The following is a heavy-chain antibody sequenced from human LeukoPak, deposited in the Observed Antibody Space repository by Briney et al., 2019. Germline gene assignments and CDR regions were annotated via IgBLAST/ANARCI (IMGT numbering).Heavy chain of an antibody. V-gene: IGHV3-23*01. D-gene: IGHD6-19*01. Sequence: GGSLRLSCAASGFTFSSYAMSWVRQAPGKGLEWVSAISGSAGSTYCADSVKGRFTISRDNSKNTLYLQMNSVRAEDTAVYYCAKDRAGGAGTRFDYWGQGTLVTVSS. CDR2: ISGSAGST. J-gene: IGHJ4*02. CDR3: AKDRAGGAGTRFDY. CDR1: GFTFSSYA.